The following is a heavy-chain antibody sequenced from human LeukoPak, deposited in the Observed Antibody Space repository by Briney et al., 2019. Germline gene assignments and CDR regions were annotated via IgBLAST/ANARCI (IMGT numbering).Heavy chain of an antibody. CDR2: ISGSSSTV. V-gene: IGHV3-48*01. CDR3: ARELAY. J-gene: IGHJ4*02. D-gene: IGHD6-6*01. Sequence: GGSLRLSCVASGFAFSSFTMNWVRQAPGKGLEWVSYISGSSSTVYYADSVKGRLTISRDNAKNSLFLQMNSLRAEDTAVYYCARELAYWGQGTLVTVSS. CDR1: GFAFSSFT.